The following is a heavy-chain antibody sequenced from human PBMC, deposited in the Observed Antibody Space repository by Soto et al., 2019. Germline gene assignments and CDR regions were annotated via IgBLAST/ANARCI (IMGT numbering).Heavy chain of an antibody. J-gene: IGHJ3*02. D-gene: IGHD3-9*01. V-gene: IGHV4-34*01. CDR1: GGSFSTYY. Sequence: QLQQWGAGLLKPSETLSLTCVVSGGSFSTYYYNWIRQSPGKGLEWIGEINHSGSNNYRPSLKSRVTMALDTSKNQFSLKLTSVTAADTAVYYCARGGSNDWQVAFDIWGQGTMVTVSS. CDR3: ARGGSNDWQVAFDI. CDR2: INHSGSN.